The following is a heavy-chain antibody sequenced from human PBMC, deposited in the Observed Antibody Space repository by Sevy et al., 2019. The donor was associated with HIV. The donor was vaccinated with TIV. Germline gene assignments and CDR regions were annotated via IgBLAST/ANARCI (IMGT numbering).Heavy chain of an antibody. V-gene: IGHV6-1*01. CDR1: GDSVSSNSAA. J-gene: IGHJ5*02. Sequence: SQTLSLTCAISGDSVSSNSAAWNWIRQSPSRGLEWLGRTYYRSKWYNVYAVSVKSRITINPETSKNQFSLQLNSVTRGDTAVYYYARDFGSSLNWFDPWGQGTLVTVSS. CDR2: TYYRSKWYN. CDR3: ARDFGSSLNWFDP. D-gene: IGHD6-13*01.